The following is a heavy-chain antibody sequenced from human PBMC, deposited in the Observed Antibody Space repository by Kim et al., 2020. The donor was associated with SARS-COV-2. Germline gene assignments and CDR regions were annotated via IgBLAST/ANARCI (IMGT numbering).Heavy chain of an antibody. V-gene: IGHV3-33*05. J-gene: IGHJ4*01. CDR3: ARPSSSNFDY. Sequence: GGSLRLSCAASGFIFSNFALHWVRQAPGKGLEWVASISSNGATAISAYSVRGRFPFSMYSSDTKVKLQMDSDSLRATDADYCARPSSSNFDY. D-gene: IGHD3-16*02. CDR2: ISSNGATA. CDR1: GFIFSNFA.